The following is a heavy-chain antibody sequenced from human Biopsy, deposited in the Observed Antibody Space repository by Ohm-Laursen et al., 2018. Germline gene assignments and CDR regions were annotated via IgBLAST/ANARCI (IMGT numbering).Heavy chain of an antibody. J-gene: IGHJ5*02. CDR3: GRAVRNQLLTDP. D-gene: IGHD1-7*01. V-gene: IGHV1-8*01. CDR1: GYTFTSYD. CDR2: LNPVSGNS. Sequence: ASVKVSCKASGYTFTSYDITWVRQASGQGPEWIGWLNPVSGNSNFGQKFRGRVTVTSDTSISTAYIEPSGLTSDDTATYYCGRAVRNQLLTDPWGQGTLVTVTS.